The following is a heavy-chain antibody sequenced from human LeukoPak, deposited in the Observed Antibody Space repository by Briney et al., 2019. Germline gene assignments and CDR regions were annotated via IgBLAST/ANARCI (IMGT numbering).Heavy chain of an antibody. J-gene: IGHJ3*02. CDR3: ARVEWELPLDAFDI. V-gene: IGHV1-18*01. Sequence: ASVKVSCKASGYTFTSYGISWVRQAPGQGLEWMGWISAYNGNTNYAQKLQGRATMTTDTSTSTAYMELRSLRSDDTAVYYCARVEWELPLDAFDIWGQGTMVTVSS. D-gene: IGHD1-26*01. CDR2: ISAYNGNT. CDR1: GYTFTSYG.